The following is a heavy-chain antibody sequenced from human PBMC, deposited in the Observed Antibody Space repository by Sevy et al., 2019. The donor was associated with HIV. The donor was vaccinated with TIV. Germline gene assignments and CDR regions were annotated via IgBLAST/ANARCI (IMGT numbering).Heavy chain of an antibody. CDR2: IWSGGRNK. Sequence: GGSLRLSCAASGFTFSNYDMHWVRQAPGKGLQWVAVIWSGGRNKYYADSVKGRFTISRDNSKNTLYLQMNSLRAEDTAVYYCARDNWNYDRAFDYWGQGTLVTVSS. CDR1: GFTFSNYD. D-gene: IGHD1-7*01. J-gene: IGHJ4*02. V-gene: IGHV3-33*01. CDR3: ARDNWNYDRAFDY.